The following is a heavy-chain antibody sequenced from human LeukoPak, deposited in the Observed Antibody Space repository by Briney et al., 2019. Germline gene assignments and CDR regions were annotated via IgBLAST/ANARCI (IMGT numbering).Heavy chain of an antibody. CDR1: GGTFSSYA. CDR2: IIPIFGTA. Sequence: SVKVSCKASGGTFSSYAISWVRQAPGQGLERMGGIIPIFGTANYAQKFQGRVTITADESTSTAYMELSSLRSEDTAVYYCATGVRGVIIKKYYFDYWGQGTLVTVSS. D-gene: IGHD3-10*01. V-gene: IGHV1-69*13. J-gene: IGHJ4*02. CDR3: ATGVRGVIIKKYYFDY.